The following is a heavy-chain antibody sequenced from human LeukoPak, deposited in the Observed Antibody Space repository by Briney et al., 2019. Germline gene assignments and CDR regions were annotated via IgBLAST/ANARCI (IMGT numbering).Heavy chain of an antibody. V-gene: IGHV3-11*04. Sequence: GRSLRLSCAASGFTFSDYYMAWIRQAPGKGLNWVSYISGSGTITYYADSLKGRFTISRDNAKNSLFLQMDSLRAEDTAVYYCVRILEGYSYYMDAWGKGTRSSSP. CDR1: GFTFSDYY. J-gene: IGHJ6*03. CDR2: ISGSGTIT. CDR3: VRILEGYSYYMDA.